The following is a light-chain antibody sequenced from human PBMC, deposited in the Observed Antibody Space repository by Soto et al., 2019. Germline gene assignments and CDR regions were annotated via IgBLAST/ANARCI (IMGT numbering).Light chain of an antibody. Sequence: EIVMARSQDTLSVSPADRATLACRASQSVSNNLDWYQQKPGQAPRLLIYAASTRATGIPARFSGSGSETEFTLTISSLQSEDLAVYYCQQYANWPKTFGQGTKVDIK. CDR1: QSVSNN. CDR3: QQYANWPKT. CDR2: AAS. V-gene: IGKV3-15*01. J-gene: IGKJ1*01.